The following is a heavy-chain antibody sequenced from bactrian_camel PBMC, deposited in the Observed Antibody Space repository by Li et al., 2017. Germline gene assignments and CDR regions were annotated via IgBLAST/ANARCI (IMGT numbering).Heavy chain of an antibody. CDR2: VDCGGDT. Sequence: HVQLVESGGGSVQAGGSLRLSCLVTIPNHPSSHLGTDGSADCMAWFRQASGGEREGVAAVDCGGDTGYADSVKGRFTISKDKAKKTFYLQMTSLKPEDTAMYYCAADLPRGVDPLGEDAIHEFGYWGQGTQVTVS. V-gene: IGHV3S53*01. CDR3: AADLPRGVDPLGEDAIHEFGY. J-gene: IGHJ6*01. D-gene: IGHD3*01. CDR1: IPNHPSSHLGTDGSADC.